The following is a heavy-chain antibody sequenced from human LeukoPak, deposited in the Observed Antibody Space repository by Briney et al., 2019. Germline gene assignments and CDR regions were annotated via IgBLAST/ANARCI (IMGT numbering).Heavy chain of an antibody. D-gene: IGHD3-10*01. V-gene: IGHV3-7*01. CDR1: GFTFSGYW. J-gene: IGHJ6*04. Sequence: PGGSLRLSCAASGFTFSGYWMSWLRQAPGKGLEWVANIKQDGSEKYYVDSVKGRFTISRDNAKNSLYLQMNSLRAEDTAEYYCARDRGFGQADVWGKGTTVTVSS. CDR2: IKQDGSEK. CDR3: ARDRGFGQADV.